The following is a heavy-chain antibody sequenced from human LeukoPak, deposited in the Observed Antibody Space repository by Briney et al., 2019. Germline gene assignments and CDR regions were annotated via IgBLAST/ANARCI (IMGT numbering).Heavy chain of an antibody. CDR3: AKDHRACSSTSCYLPVDY. Sequence: GGSLRLSCAASGFTFSSYAMRWVRQAPANGQEWVSAISGSGGSTYYADSVKRRFTISRDNSKNTLYLQMNSLRAEETAVYYCAKDHRACSSTSCYLPVDYWGQGTLVTVSS. D-gene: IGHD2-2*01. J-gene: IGHJ4*02. CDR1: GFTFSSYA. V-gene: IGHV3-23*01. CDR2: ISGSGGST.